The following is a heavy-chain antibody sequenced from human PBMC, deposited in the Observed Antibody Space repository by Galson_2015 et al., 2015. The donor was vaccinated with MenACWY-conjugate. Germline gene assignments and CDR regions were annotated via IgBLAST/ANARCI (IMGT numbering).Heavy chain of an antibody. CDR1: GYSFTNYW. Sequence: QSGAEVKKPGESLKISCKGSGYSFTNYWIGWVRQMPGKGLEWMGLISPYDSNIRYSPPFQGQVTISADKSISTAYLQWNSLQASDTAMYYCARHPPGGRGMDVWGQGTTVTVSS. D-gene: IGHD1-26*01. CDR2: ISPYDSNI. CDR3: ARHPPGGRGMDV. V-gene: IGHV5-51*01. J-gene: IGHJ6*02.